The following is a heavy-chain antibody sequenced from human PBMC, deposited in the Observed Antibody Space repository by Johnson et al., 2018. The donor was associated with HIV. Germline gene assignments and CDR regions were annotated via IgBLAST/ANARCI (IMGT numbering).Heavy chain of an antibody. CDR1: RFTFSDYG. CDR3: ARSGSYGPDAFDI. Sequence: QVQLVESGGGVVQPVRSLRLSCAASRFTFSDYGMHWVRQAPGKGLEWVAVISHDGSNEYHADSVKGRFTISRDNSKNTLYLQMNSLRAEDTAVYYCARSGSYGPDAFDIWGQGTMVTVSS. D-gene: IGHD1-26*01. J-gene: IGHJ3*02. CDR2: ISHDGSNE. V-gene: IGHV3-30*19.